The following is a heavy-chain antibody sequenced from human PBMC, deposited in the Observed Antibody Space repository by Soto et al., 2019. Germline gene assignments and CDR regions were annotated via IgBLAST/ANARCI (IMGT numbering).Heavy chain of an antibody. D-gene: IGHD3-9*01. J-gene: IGHJ6*02. Sequence: ASVKVSCKASGYTFTSYGISWVRQAPGQGLEWMGWISAYNGNTNYAQKLQGRVTMTTDTSTSTAYMDLRSLRSDDTAVYYCARDILRYFDWLAPPYYYYGMDVWGQGTTVTVSS. V-gene: IGHV1-18*01. CDR2: ISAYNGNT. CDR3: ARDILRYFDWLAPPYYYYGMDV. CDR1: GYTFTSYG.